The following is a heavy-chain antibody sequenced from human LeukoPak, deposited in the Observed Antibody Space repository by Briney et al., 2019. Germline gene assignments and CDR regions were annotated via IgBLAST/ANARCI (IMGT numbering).Heavy chain of an antibody. Sequence: DPSETLSLTCTVSGGSISSYYWSWIRQPPGKGLEWIGYIYYSGSTNYNPSLKSRVTISVDTSKNQFSLKLSSVTAADTAVYYCARDLNNSGSYYYWGQGTLVTVSS. CDR2: IYYSGST. J-gene: IGHJ4*02. D-gene: IGHD1-26*01. CDR1: GGSISSYY. V-gene: IGHV4-59*12. CDR3: ARDLNNSGSYYY.